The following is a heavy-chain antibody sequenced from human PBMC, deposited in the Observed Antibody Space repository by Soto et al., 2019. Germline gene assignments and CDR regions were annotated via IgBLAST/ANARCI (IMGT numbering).Heavy chain of an antibody. CDR3: ARERGIGGSTGDYDQ. J-gene: IGHJ4*02. D-gene: IGHD5-12*01. CDR1: GGYISSYY. V-gene: IGHV4-4*07. CDR2: IFSSGST. Sequence: TSETLSLTXSVSGGYISSYYWSWIRQPAGKGLEWIGRIFSSGSTHYNPSLKSRVTMSVDTSKNQISLRLTSVTAADTAMYYCARERGIGGSTGDYDQWGQGTLVTVS.